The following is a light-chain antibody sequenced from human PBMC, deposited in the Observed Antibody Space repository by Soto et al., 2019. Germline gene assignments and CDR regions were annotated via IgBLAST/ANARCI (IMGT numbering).Light chain of an antibody. CDR3: QQYGSSPPIT. V-gene: IGKV3-20*01. CDR1: QSVSSGY. J-gene: IGKJ5*01. Sequence: EIELTQSPGTLSLSPGERATLSCRASQSVSSGYLAWYQQKPGQAPRLLIYGASTRATGIPDRFSGSGSGTDFTLTISRLEPEDFAVYYCQQYGSSPPITFGQGTRLEIK. CDR2: GAS.